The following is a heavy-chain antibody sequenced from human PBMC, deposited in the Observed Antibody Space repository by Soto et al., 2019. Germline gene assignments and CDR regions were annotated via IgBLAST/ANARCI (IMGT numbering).Heavy chain of an antibody. Sequence: WGSLRLSCAASGLTFISYAISLFRQAPGKGLEWVSHISNSGRSTKYADSVKGRFTISRDNSKNTLYLQMNSLRAEDTAIYYCAKDALAYYDFWSWGQGTLVTVSS. J-gene: IGHJ4*02. CDR2: ISNSGRST. CDR3: AKDALAYYDFWS. V-gene: IGHV3-23*01. D-gene: IGHD3-3*01. CDR1: GLTFISYA.